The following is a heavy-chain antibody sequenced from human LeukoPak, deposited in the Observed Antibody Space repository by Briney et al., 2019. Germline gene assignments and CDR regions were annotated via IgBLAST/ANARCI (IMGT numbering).Heavy chain of an antibody. CDR3: ARRASVAATLDY. CDR1: GGSISSYY. CDR2: IYYSGST. D-gene: IGHD2-15*01. J-gene: IGHJ4*02. V-gene: IGHV4-59*12. Sequence: PSETLSLTCTVSGGSISSYYWSWIRQPPGKGLEWIGYIYYSGSTNYNPSLKSRVTMSVDTSKNQFSLKLSSVTAANTAVYYCARRASVAATLDYWGRGTLVTVSS.